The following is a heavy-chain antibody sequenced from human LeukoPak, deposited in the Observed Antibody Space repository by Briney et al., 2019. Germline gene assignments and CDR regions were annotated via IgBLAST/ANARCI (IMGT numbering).Heavy chain of an antibody. CDR2: IYPGDSDT. CDR3: ARLLNVLPRFGELMPFDY. CDR1: GYSFTSYW. Sequence: GESLKISCKGSGYSFTSYWIGWVRQMPGKGLEWMGIIYPGDSDTRYSPSFQGQVTISADKSISTAYLQWSSLKASDTAMYYCARLLNVLPRFGELMPFDYWGQGTLVTVSS. D-gene: IGHD3-10*01. J-gene: IGHJ4*02. V-gene: IGHV5-51*01.